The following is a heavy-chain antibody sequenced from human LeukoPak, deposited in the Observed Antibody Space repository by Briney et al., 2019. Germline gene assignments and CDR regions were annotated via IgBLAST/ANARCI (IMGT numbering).Heavy chain of an antibody. Sequence: QPGESLRLSCAASGFIVSSNYMSWVRQAPGKGLEWVSVFHSAGSAYYADSVKGRFTISRDISRNTLYLQMNSLRAEDTAVYYCAGLDCSSASCYEFWGQGTRVTVSS. CDR1: GFIVSSNY. D-gene: IGHD2-2*01. V-gene: IGHV3-53*01. CDR3: AGLDCSSASCYEF. CDR2: FHSAGSA. J-gene: IGHJ4*02.